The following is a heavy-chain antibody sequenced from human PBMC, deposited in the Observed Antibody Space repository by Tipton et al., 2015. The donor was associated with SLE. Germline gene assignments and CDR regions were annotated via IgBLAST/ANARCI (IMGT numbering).Heavy chain of an antibody. V-gene: IGHV3-23*01. J-gene: IGHJ4*02. CDR1: GFTFNTYA. CDR2: ITNSGSRT. CDR3: TKERCSGGSCYSDRYYFDY. D-gene: IGHD2-15*01. Sequence: SLRLSCAASGFTFNTYAMNWVRQAPGKGLEWVSGITNSGSRTYYADSVKGRFTISRDNSKNMLYLQVNSLRAEDTAFYYCTKERCSGGSCYSDRYYFDYWGQGTLVTVSS.